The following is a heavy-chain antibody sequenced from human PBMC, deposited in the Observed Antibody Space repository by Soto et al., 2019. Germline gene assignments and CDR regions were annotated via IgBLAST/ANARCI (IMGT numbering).Heavy chain of an antibody. Sequence: QVQLVQSGAEVKKPGSSVKVSCKASGGTFSSYTISWVRQAPGQGLEWMGRIIPILGIANYAQKFQGRVTITADKSTSTAYMELRSLRSEDTSVYYCARDIGAFSDYVQEDHGGEATQVTVSS. V-gene: IGHV1-69*02. CDR2: IIPILGIA. D-gene: IGHD5-12*01. CDR1: GGTFSSYT. CDR3: ARDIGAFSDYVQEDH. J-gene: IGHJ4*02.